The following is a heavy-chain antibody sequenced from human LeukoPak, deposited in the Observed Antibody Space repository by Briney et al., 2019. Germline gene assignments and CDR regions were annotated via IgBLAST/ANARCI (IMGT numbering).Heavy chain of an antibody. Sequence: ASVKVSCKTSGYSFILYGISWVRQAPGQGPEWMGWISTSTGDTKYTQKFQGRVTLTTDTSTSTAYMELSSLRSDDTAVYYCARDRAAAGLFDYWGQGTLVTVSS. CDR3: ARDRAAAGLFDY. V-gene: IGHV1-18*01. CDR2: ISTSTGDT. J-gene: IGHJ4*02. CDR1: GYSFILYG. D-gene: IGHD6-13*01.